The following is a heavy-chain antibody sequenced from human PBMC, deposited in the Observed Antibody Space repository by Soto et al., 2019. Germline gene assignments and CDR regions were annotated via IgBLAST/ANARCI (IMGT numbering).Heavy chain of an antibody. CDR3: ARDPAGAAYSSSPQYRSRYYYGMDV. CDR2: IIPIFGTA. D-gene: IGHD6-6*01. Sequence: ASVRVSCKASGGTFSSYAISWVRQAPGQGLEWMGGIIPIFGTANYAQKFQGRVTITADESTSTAYMELSSLRSEDTAVYYCARDPAGAAYSSSPQYRSRYYYGMDVWGQGTTVTVS. V-gene: IGHV1-69*13. CDR1: GGTFSSYA. J-gene: IGHJ6*02.